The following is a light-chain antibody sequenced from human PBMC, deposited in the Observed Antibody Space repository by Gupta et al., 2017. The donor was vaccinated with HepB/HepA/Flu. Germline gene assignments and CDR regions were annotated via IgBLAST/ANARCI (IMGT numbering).Light chain of an antibody. CDR2: DVS. CDR1: SSVLGGYNY. Sequence: QSALTQPASVSGSPGQSITISCTGTSSVLGGYNYVSWYQQHPGKAPKRRSYDVSDRPSGVSKRCSGSKSGTTAYLTISGLQAEDDAEYYCSTYTTTSILVGTGTK. V-gene: IGLV2-14*03. CDR3: STYTTTSIL. J-gene: IGLJ1*01.